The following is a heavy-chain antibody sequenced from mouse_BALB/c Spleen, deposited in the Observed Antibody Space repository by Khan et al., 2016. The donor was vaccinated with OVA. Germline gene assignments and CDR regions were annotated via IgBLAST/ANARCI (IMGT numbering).Heavy chain of an antibody. V-gene: IGHV2-9*02. CDR2: LWTGGST. D-gene: IGHD2-1*01. CDR3: ARYYGNYGWYFDV. CDR1: GFSLTNYG. J-gene: IGHJ1*01. Sequence: QVQLKESGPGLVAPSQSLSITCTVTGFSLTNYGVHWVRQPPGKGLEWLGVLWTGGSTNYNSALMSRLSISKDNSKSQVFLKMNSLQTEDTAMYCCARYYGNYGWYFDVWGAGTTVTGSS.